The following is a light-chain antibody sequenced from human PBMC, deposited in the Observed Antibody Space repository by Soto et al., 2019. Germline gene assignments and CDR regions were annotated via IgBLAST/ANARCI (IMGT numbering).Light chain of an antibody. CDR1: QSISSW. V-gene: IGKV1-5*01. Sequence: DIHMTQSPSTLSAAIGDRVTITSRASQSISSWLAWYPQKPGKAPKLLIYGASSLESGVPSRFSGSGSGKEFTLTIRSLQPDDFATYYCQKYNSYSWKFGQGPEVDIK. CDR2: GAS. J-gene: IGKJ1*01. CDR3: QKYNSYSWK.